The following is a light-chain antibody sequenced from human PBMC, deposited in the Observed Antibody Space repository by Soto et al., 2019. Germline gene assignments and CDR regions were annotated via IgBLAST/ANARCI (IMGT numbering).Light chain of an antibody. CDR1: QGIGTF. CDR2: SAS. V-gene: IGKV1-27*01. J-gene: IGKJ1*01. Sequence: DSQMTQSPSSLSASVGDRVIITCRASQGIGTFLAWYQQRPGKVPGLLMYSASTLQSGVPSRFSGSGSGTQFTLTISSLQPEDVATYYCQKYNSFPWTFGPGTKVELK. CDR3: QKYNSFPWT.